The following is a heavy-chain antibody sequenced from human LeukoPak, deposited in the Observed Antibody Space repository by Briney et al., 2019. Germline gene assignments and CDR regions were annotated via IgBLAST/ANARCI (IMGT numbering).Heavy chain of an antibody. V-gene: IGHV3-23*01. Sequence: GGSLRLSCAASGFTFSNYGMNWVRQAPGKGLEWVSGISGSGDNTYYADSVKGRFTISRDNSKNTLYLQMNSLRADDTAVYYCAKGGLVHRFDPWGQGTLVTVSS. J-gene: IGHJ5*02. CDR1: GFTFSNYG. CDR2: ISGSGDNT. CDR3: AKGGLVHRFDP.